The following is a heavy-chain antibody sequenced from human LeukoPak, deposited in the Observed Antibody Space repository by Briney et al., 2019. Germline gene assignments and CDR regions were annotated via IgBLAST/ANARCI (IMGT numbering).Heavy chain of an antibody. Sequence: PGRSLRLSCAASGFTFSSYGMHWVRQAPGKGLEWVAVISYDGSNKYYADSVKGRSTISRDNSKNTLYLQMNSLRAEDTAVYYCAKSSRGEAFDIWGQGTMVTVSS. CDR1: GFTFSSYG. CDR2: ISYDGSNK. V-gene: IGHV3-30*18. D-gene: IGHD2-2*01. CDR3: AKSSRGEAFDI. J-gene: IGHJ3*02.